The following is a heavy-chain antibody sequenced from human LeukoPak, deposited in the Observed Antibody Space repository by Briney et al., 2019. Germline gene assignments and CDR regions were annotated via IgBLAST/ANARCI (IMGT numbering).Heavy chain of an antibody. J-gene: IGHJ6*03. CDR2: IYTSGST. Sequence: SSETLSLTCTVSGGSISSGSYYWSWIRQPAGKGLEWIGRIYTSGSTNYNPSLKSRVTISVDTSKNQFSLKLRSVTAADTAVYYCARESRRVRYYGSGSYYNYYYYYYVDVWGKGTTVTISS. CDR1: GGSISSGSYY. V-gene: IGHV4-61*02. D-gene: IGHD3-10*01. CDR3: ARESRRVRYYGSGSYYNYYYYYYVDV.